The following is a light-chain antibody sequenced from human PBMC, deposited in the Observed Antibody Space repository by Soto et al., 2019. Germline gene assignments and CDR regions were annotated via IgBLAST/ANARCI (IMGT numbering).Light chain of an antibody. V-gene: IGKV3-15*01. CDR3: QQYNNWAGP. CDR2: GAS. Sequence: EIVMTQSPATLSVSPGERATLSCRASQSVSSNLAWYQQKPGQAPRLLIYGASTRATGIPARFSGSGSGTEFTLTISSLQSEDFAVYYCQQYNNWAGPFGQGTRLEIK. CDR1: QSVSSN. J-gene: IGKJ5*01.